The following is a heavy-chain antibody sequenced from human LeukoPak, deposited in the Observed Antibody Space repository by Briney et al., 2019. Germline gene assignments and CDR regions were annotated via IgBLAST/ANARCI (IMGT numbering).Heavy chain of an antibody. CDR2: IYYSGST. V-gene: IGHV4-39*01. J-gene: IGHJ5*02. Sequence: SETLSLTCTVSGGSISSSSYYWGWIRQPPGKGLEWIGSIYYSGSTYYNPSLKSRVTISVDTSKNQFSLKLSSVTAADTAVYYCARRRGGFDPWGQGTLVTVSS. CDR3: ARRRGGFDP. CDR1: GGSISSSSYY. D-gene: IGHD3-10*01.